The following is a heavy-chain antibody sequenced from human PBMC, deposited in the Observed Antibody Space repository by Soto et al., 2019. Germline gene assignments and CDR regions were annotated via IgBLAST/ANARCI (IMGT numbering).Heavy chain of an antibody. Sequence: LSLPCTVSGGSLSSYYWSWIRQPPGKGLEWIGYIYYSGSTNYNPSLKSRVTISVDTSKNQFSLKLSSVTAADTAVYYCARDGDSSSQNWFDPWGQGTLVTVSS. CDR2: IYYSGST. D-gene: IGHD6-13*01. CDR3: ARDGDSSSQNWFDP. CDR1: GGSLSSYY. V-gene: IGHV4-59*01. J-gene: IGHJ5*02.